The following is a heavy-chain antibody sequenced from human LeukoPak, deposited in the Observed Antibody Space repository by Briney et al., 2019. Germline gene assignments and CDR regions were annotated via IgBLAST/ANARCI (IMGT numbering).Heavy chain of an antibody. J-gene: IGHJ4*02. D-gene: IGHD3-22*01. Sequence: GGSLRLSCAAPGFTFSSSAMSWVRQAPGKGLEWVAAISDTGRLSYCADSVNGRFTISRDNSKNTLSLQMNSLRAEDTAVYYCAKSSYYYDSSASDYWGQGTLVTVSS. CDR3: AKSSYYYDSSASDY. CDR1: GFTFSSSA. V-gene: IGHV3-23*01. CDR2: ISDTGRLS.